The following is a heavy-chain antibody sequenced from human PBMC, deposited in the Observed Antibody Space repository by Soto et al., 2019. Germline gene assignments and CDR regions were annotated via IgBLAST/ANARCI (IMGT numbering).Heavy chain of an antibody. V-gene: IGHV1-2*02. D-gene: IGHD3-16*02. CDR1: GYSFTGYY. CDR2: INPNSGGT. CDR3: ARVLGDDYVWGSYRLDY. Sequence: QVQLVQSGAEVKKPGASVKVSCEASGYSFTGYYMHWVRQAPGQGLEWMGWINPNSGGTNYAQKFQGRVTMTRDTSTSTAYMELSRLRSDDTAVYYCARVLGDDYVWGSYRLDYWGQGTLVTVSS. J-gene: IGHJ4*02.